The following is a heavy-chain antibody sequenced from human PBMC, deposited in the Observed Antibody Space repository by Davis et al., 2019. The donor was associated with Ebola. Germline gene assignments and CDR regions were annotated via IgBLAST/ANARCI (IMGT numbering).Heavy chain of an antibody. CDR3: ARRADD. CDR2: IKQDGSEK. J-gene: IGHJ4*02. V-gene: IGHV3-7*03. Sequence: GGSLRLSCAASGLSFSIYSMNWVRQAPGKGLEWVANIKQDGSEKYYVDSVKGRFTISRDNAKNSLYLQMNSLRAEDTAVYYCARRADDWGQGTLVTVSA. CDR1: GLSFSIYS.